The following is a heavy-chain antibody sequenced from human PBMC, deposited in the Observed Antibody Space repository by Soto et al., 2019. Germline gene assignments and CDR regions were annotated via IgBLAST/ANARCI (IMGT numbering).Heavy chain of an antibody. J-gene: IGHJ5*01. CDR2: ISNDETYK. Sequence: QVQLVESGGGVVQPGTSLRLSCAASGCTLSSYAMHWVRQPPGKGLEWVAVISNDETYKEYADSVKGRFTISRDNSKNTVDLQMNSLRVEYTAVYYCARRGRQAGNNCFESWGQGVLVTVSS. CDR3: ARRGRQAGNNCFES. V-gene: IGHV3-30-3*01. CDR1: GCTLSSYA. D-gene: IGHD1-26*01.